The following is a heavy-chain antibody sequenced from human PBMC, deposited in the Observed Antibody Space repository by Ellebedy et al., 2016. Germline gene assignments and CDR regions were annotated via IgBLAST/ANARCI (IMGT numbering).Heavy chain of an antibody. CDR3: AILPSRDIVVIPAAIKAYYYYYYMDV. V-gene: IGHV3-30*03. D-gene: IGHD2-2*01. J-gene: IGHJ6*03. Sequence: GESLKISCAASGFTFSSYGMHWVRQAPGKGLEWVAVISYDGSNKYYADSVKGRFTISRDNSKNTLYLQMNSLRAEDTAVYYCAILPSRDIVVIPAAIKAYYYYYYMDVWGKGTTVTVSS. CDR2: ISYDGSNK. CDR1: GFTFSSYG.